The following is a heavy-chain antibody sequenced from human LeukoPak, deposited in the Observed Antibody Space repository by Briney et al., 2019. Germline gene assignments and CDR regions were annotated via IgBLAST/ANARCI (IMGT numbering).Heavy chain of an antibody. CDR2: ISAYSGNT. Sequence: ASVKVSCKASGYMSTSLGINWVRQAPGQGLEWMGWISAYSGNTKYAQKFQGRVTMTTDTSTSIAYMELRSLRSDDTAVYYCARDCSGGTCYQFPWGQGTLVTVSS. V-gene: IGHV1-18*01. CDR3: ARDCSGGTCYQFP. D-gene: IGHD2-15*01. CDR1: GYMSTSLG. J-gene: IGHJ5*02.